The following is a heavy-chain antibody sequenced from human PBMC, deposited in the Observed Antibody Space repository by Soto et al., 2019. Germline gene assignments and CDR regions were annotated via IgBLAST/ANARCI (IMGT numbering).Heavy chain of an antibody. D-gene: IGHD5-12*01. V-gene: IGHV4-31*03. CDR3: ARVRSGYSVGYYFDY. CDR1: GGSISSGGYY. J-gene: IGHJ4*02. CDR2: IYYSGST. Sequence: QVQLQESGPGLVKPSQTLSLTCTVSGGSISSGGYYWSWIRQHPGKGLEWIGYIYYSGSTYYNPSLKSRFTISVDTSKNQFSLKLSSVTAADTAVYYCARVRSGYSVGYYFDYWGQGTLVTVSS.